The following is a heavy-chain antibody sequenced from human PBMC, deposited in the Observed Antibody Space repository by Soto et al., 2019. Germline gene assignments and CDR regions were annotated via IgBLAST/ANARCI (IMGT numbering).Heavy chain of an antibody. V-gene: IGHV1-69*01. CDR1: GVTFNNHA. CDR3: VRGTMREMATILRDKWFDP. J-gene: IGHJ5*02. Sequence: QVQLVQSGAEVKKPGSSVKVSCKASGVTFNNHAINWVRQAPGQGLEWMGGTIPMFGTSNYAQKFQVRVTVTAAESTRTAYMELSRPCSAATAVYYCVRGTMREMATILRDKWFDPWGQAALVTVSS. D-gene: IGHD5-12*01. CDR2: TIPMFGTS.